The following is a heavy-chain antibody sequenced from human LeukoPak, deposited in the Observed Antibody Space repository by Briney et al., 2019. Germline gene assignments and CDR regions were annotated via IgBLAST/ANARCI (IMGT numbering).Heavy chain of an antibody. V-gene: IGHV4-4*02. D-gene: IGHD4-11*01. CDR3: ASCRGYTPTVTTRYYYYMDV. CDR1: GGSISSSNW. Sequence: PSETLSLTCAVSGGSISSSNWWSWVRQPPGKGLEWIGEIYHSGSTNYNPSLKSRVTISVDKSKNQFSLKLSSVTAADTAVYYCASCRGYTPTVTTRYYYYMDVWGKGTTVTVSS. CDR2: IYHSGST. J-gene: IGHJ6*03.